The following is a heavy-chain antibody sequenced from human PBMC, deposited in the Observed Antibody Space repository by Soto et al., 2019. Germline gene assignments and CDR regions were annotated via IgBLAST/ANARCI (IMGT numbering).Heavy chain of an antibody. J-gene: IGHJ4*02. Sequence: QVQLVESGGGVVQPGRSLRLSCAASGFTFSSYGMHWVRQAPGKGLEWVAVIWYDGSNKYYADSVKGRFTISRDNSKNTLYLQMSSLRAEDTAVYYCASGVPRGYYDSSGYYPYFDYWGQGTLVTVSS. V-gene: IGHV3-33*01. CDR2: IWYDGSNK. CDR3: ASGVPRGYYDSSGYYPYFDY. D-gene: IGHD3-22*01. CDR1: GFTFSSYG.